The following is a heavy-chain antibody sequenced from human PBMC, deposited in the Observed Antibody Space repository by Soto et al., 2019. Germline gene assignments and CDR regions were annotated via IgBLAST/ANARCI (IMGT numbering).Heavy chain of an antibody. V-gene: IGHV4-59*01. CDR2: IHYSGTT. J-gene: IGHJ4*02. Sequence: SETLSLTCTVSGGSMRNYFWTWIRQPPGKGLEWIGYIHYSGTTSFFPSYNPSLRSRVTISEDTSKNQFSLKLLSVTTADTAVYFCAAGEASSRNLAPYYLDYWGQGTLVTVS. CDR1: GGSMRNYF. D-gene: IGHD6-13*01. CDR3: AAGEASSRNLAPYYLDY.